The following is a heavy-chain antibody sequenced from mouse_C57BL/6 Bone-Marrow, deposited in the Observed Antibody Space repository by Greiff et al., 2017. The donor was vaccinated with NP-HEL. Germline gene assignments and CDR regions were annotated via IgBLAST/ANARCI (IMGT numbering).Heavy chain of an antibody. D-gene: IGHD2-2*01. J-gene: IGHJ4*01. V-gene: IGHV14-4*01. Sequence: VQLQQSGAELVRPGASVKLSCTASGFNIKDDYMHWVKQRPEQGLDWIGWIDPENGDTEYASKFQGKATITADTSSNTAYLQLSSLTSEDTAVYYCTTGYPYYAMDYWGQGTSVTVSS. CDR3: TTGYPYYAMDY. CDR2: IDPENGDT. CDR1: GFNIKDDY.